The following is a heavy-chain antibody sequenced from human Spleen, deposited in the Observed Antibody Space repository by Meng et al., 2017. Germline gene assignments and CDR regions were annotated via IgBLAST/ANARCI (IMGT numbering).Heavy chain of an antibody. Sequence: GESLKISCAASGFTFSSYAMSWVRQAPGKGLEWGGFIRSKAYGGTTEYAASVKGRFTISRDDSKSIAYLQMNSLKTEDTAVYYCTRDASSGYHTEAYDIWGQGIMVTVSS. CDR1: GFTFSSYA. J-gene: IGHJ3*02. CDR2: IRSKAYGGTT. D-gene: IGHD3-22*01. V-gene: IGHV3-49*04. CDR3: TRDASSGYHTEAYDI.